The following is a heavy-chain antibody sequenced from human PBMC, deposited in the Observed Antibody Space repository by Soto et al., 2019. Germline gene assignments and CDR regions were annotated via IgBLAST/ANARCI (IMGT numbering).Heavy chain of an antibody. CDR1: GFTFSNYA. J-gene: IGHJ4*02. CDR2: ISGSSYTT. CDR3: AREINHGSVLAQADS. Sequence: LRLSCAASGFTFSNYAMNWVRQATGKGPEWVSGISGSSYTTYYADSVKGRFTISRDNSKNTLYLQMTSLRVDDTALYYCAREINHGSVLAQADSWGKGTLVTLSS. D-gene: IGHD3-10*01. V-gene: IGHV3-23*01.